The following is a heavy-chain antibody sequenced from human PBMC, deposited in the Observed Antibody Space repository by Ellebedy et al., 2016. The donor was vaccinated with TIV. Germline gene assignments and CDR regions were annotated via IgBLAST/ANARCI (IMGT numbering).Heavy chain of an antibody. CDR2: ISPYNGNT. V-gene: IGHV1-18*01. CDR1: GGTFSSYA. CDR3: AREYYYDSSGYRAFDI. D-gene: IGHD3-22*01. Sequence: AASVKVSCKASGGTFSSYAISWVRQAPGQGLEWMGWISPYNGNTNYAQKLQGRVSMTTDTSTSTAYMELRSLRSDDTAVYYCAREYYYDSSGYRAFDIWGQGTMVTVSS. J-gene: IGHJ3*02.